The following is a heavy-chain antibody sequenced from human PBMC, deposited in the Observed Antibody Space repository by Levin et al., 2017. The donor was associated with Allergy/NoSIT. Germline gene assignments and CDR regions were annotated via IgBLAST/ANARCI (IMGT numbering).Heavy chain of an antibody. V-gene: IGHV3-15*01. D-gene: IGHD5-12*01. J-gene: IGHJ4*02. CDR3: TTDWALGLNSGYPGY. CDR2: IKSKTDGGTT. Sequence: LGESLKISCAASGFTFSNAWMSWVRQAPGKGLEWVGRIKSKTDGGTTDYAAPVKGRFTISRDDSKNTLYLQMNSLKTEDTAVYYCTTDWALGLNSGYPGYWGQGTLVTVSS. CDR1: GFTFSNAW.